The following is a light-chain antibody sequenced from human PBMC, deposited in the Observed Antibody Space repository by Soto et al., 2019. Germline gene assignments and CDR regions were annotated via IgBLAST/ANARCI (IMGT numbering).Light chain of an antibody. Sequence: QSALTQPASVSGSPGQSITISCTGSTSDVGGYDSVSWYQQHPGKAPKLIIYDVINRPSGVSNRFSGSKSGNTASLTISGLQAEDEADYSCRSSTRINTFVFGTGTKVTVL. CDR2: DVI. J-gene: IGLJ1*01. CDR3: RSSTRINTFV. CDR1: TSDVGGYDS. V-gene: IGLV2-14*01.